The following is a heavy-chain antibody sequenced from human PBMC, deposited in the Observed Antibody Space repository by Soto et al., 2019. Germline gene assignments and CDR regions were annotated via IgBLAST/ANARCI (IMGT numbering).Heavy chain of an antibody. CDR2: IIPFIGTS. J-gene: IGHJ6*02. CDR3: ARVVMTTVPASYYYGMDV. Sequence: ASVKVSCKASGGTFSSYGLSWVRQAPGQGLEWMGMIIPFIGTSKYAQKFQGRVAISADESTSTGYMGLTSLRSEDTALYYCARVVMTTVPASYYYGMDVWGQGTTVTVSS. CDR1: GGTFSSYG. V-gene: IGHV1-69*11. D-gene: IGHD4-4*01.